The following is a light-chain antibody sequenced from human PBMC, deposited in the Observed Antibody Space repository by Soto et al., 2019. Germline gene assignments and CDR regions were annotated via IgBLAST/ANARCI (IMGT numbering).Light chain of an antibody. V-gene: IGKV1-5*03. CDR2: KAY. CDR1: QTISSR. CDR3: KHYNSYSEA. J-gene: IGKJ1*01. Sequence: DIKMTQSPSTLSGSVGDRVTITCRASQTISSRLAWYQQKPGKAPKLLIYKAYTLKSGVQSRFSGSGSGTEFTLTISSLQPDDFATYYCKHYNSYSEAVGQGTKVDIK.